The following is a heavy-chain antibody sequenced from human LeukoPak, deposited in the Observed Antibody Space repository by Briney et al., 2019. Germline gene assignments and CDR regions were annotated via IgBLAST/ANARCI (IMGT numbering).Heavy chain of an antibody. D-gene: IGHD3-10*01. CDR3: ARQGRKRGYFDY. CDR2: IYYSGST. CDR1: GGSIGGSISSGSFY. J-gene: IGHJ4*02. V-gene: IGHV4-39*01. Sequence: PSETLSLTCTVSGGSIGGSISSGSFYWGWIRQPPGKGLEWIGVIYYSGSTYYNPSLQSRVTISVDTSKNQFSLRLSSVTAADTAVYYCARQGRKRGYFDYWGQGTLVTVSS.